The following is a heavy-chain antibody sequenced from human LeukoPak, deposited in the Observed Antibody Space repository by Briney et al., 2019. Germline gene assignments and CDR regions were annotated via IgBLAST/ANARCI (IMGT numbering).Heavy chain of an antibody. J-gene: IGHJ4*02. CDR2: ISTNGDTT. V-gene: IGHV3-64*02. Sequence: GGSLRLSCAASGFTFSEYNMHWVRQAPGKGLEYVSAISTNGDTTHYADSVKGRFTISRDDSKSTLDLQMGSLRPDDMAVYYCARGFRFYGSGIDCWGQGTLVTV. CDR3: ARGFRFYGSGIDC. D-gene: IGHD3-10*01. CDR1: GFTFSEYN.